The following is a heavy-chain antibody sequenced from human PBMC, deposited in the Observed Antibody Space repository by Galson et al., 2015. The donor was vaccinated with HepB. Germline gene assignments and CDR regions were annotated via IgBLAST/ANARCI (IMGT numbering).Heavy chain of an antibody. CDR1: GGSFSSYY. CDR3: ARGYYGSGRLDY. Sequence: TLSLTCAVYGGSFSSYYWSWIRQPPGKGLEWIGEINHSGSTSYTPSLKSRVTISVDKSKNQFSLRLSAVTAADTAVYYCARGYYGSGRLDYWGQGILVTVSS. V-gene: IGHV4-34*01. CDR2: INHSGST. D-gene: IGHD3-10*01. J-gene: IGHJ4*02.